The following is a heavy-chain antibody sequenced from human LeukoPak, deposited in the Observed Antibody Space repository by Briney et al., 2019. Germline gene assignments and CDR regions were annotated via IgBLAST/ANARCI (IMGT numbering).Heavy chain of an antibody. CDR3: AKASNYGSGSYYPRGVDY. J-gene: IGHJ4*02. CDR2: ISGSGGST. CDR1: GFTFSSYA. V-gene: IGHV3-23*01. D-gene: IGHD3-10*01. Sequence: GGSLRLSCAASGFTFSSYAMSWVRQAPGKGLEWVSAISGSGGSTYYADSVKGRFTISRDNSKNTLHLQMNSLRAEDTAVYYCAKASNYGSGSYYPRGVDYWGQGTRVTVSS.